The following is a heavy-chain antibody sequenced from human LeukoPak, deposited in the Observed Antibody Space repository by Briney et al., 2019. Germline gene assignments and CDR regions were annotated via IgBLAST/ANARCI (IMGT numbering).Heavy chain of an antibody. CDR3: ARSRSGYSYDHAAFDI. D-gene: IGHD5-18*01. Sequence: SSETLSLTCTVSGGSISSYYWSWIRQPPGKGLEWIAYIDYRGSTTYNPSLKSRVTISVDTSRNQFSLKLSSVTAADTAVYYCARSRSGYSYDHAAFDIWGQGTMVTVSS. CDR2: IDYRGST. CDR1: GGSISSYY. J-gene: IGHJ3*02. V-gene: IGHV4-59*01.